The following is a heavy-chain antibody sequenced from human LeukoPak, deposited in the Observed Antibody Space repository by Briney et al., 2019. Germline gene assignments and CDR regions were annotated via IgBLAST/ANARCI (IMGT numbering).Heavy chain of an antibody. CDR3: ARSGITTVLYLD. J-gene: IGHJ4*02. Sequence: SETLSLTCGVSGGSFSKYYWSWIRQPPGKGLEWIGEINRSGSTNYNPSLESRVTISVDTSKNQFSLKLSSVTAADTAVYFCARSGITTVLYLDWGQGTLVTVSS. CDR1: GGSFSKYY. V-gene: IGHV4-34*01. D-gene: IGHD3-10*01. CDR2: INRSGST.